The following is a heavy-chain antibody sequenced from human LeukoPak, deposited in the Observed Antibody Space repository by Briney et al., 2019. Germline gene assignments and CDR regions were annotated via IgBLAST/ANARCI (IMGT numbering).Heavy chain of an antibody. CDR3: ARDSPSDYYDSSGYDY. Sequence: ASVKVSCKASGYTSTGYYMHWVRQAPGQGLEWMGWINPKSGGTNYAQKFQGRVTMTRDTSISTAYMELSSLRSDDTAVYYCARDSPSDYYDSSGYDYWGQGTLVTVSS. J-gene: IGHJ4*02. CDR2: INPKSGGT. D-gene: IGHD3-22*01. CDR1: GYTSTGYY. V-gene: IGHV1-2*02.